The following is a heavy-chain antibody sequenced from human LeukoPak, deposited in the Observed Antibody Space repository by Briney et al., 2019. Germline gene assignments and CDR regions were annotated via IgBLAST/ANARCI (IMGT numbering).Heavy chain of an antibody. D-gene: IGHD3-3*01. J-gene: IGHJ3*02. V-gene: IGHV1-46*01. CDR1: GYTFTSYY. CDR2: INPSGGST. CDR3: AREVIFGVVPDAFDI. Sequence: ASVKVSCKASGYTFTSYYMHWARQAPGQGLEWMGIINPSGGSTSYAQKFQGRVTMTRDTSTSTVYMELSSLRSEDTAVYYCAREVIFGVVPDAFDIWGQGTMVTVSS.